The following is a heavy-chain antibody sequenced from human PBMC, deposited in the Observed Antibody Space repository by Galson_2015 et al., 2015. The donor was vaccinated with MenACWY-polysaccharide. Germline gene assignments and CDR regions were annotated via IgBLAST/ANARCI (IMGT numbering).Heavy chain of an antibody. D-gene: IGHD6-13*01. V-gene: IGHV3-48*01. CDR3: ARAAQGEWGSSWHPDY. J-gene: IGHJ4*02. CDR2: ISRSSTTI. Sequence: SLRLSCAASGFTFSSYRMNWVRQAPGKGLEWVSYISRSSTTIYYLDSVKGRFTISRDNAKNSLYLQMNSLRAEDTAVYYCARAAQGEWGSSWHPDYWGQGTLVTVSS. CDR1: GFTFSSYR.